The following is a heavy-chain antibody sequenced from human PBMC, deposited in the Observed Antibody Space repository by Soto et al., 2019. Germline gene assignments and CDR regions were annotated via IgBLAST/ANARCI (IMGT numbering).Heavy chain of an antibody. CDR2: INPNSGGT. CDR3: ARAQSRHLYDFWGGPTKYYFDY. Sequence: GASVKVSCKASGYTFTGYYMHWVRQAPGQGLEWMGWINPNSGGTNYAQKFQGWVTMTRDTSISTAYMELSRLRSDDTAVYYCARAQSRHLYDFWGGPTKYYFDYWGQGTLVTVSS. V-gene: IGHV1-2*04. CDR1: GYTFTGYY. D-gene: IGHD3-3*01. J-gene: IGHJ4*02.